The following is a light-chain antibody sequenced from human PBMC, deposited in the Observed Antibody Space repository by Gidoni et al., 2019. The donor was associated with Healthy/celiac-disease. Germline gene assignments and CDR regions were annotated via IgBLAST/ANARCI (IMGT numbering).Light chain of an antibody. J-gene: IGKJ2*01. CDR1: QRVSSY. CDR2: DAS. V-gene: IGKV3-11*01. CDR3: QQRSNWPRYT. Sequence: EIVLTQSPATLSLSSGERATLSCRASQRVSSYLAWYQQKPGQAPRLLIYDASNRATGIPARFSGSGSVTDFTLTISSLEPEDFAVYYCQQRSNWPRYTFGQGTKLEIK.